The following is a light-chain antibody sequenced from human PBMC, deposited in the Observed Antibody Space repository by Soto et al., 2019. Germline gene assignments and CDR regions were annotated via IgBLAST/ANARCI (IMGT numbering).Light chain of an antibody. CDR2: GAS. V-gene: IGKV3-20*01. Sequence: EIVLTQSPGTLSLSPGERATLSCRASQSVSSSYLAWYRQKPGQAPRLLIYGASSRATGIQDRFSGSGSGTDFTLTIRRLEPEDFAVYYCKQYGSSPITFGQGTRLEIK. CDR3: KQYGSSPIT. CDR1: QSVSSSY. J-gene: IGKJ5*01.